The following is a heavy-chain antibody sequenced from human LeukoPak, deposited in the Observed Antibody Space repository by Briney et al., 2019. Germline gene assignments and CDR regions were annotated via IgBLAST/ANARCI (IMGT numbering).Heavy chain of an antibody. CDR1: GGTFSSYA. CDR3: ARDIDYGDYPTY. D-gene: IGHD4-17*01. Sequence: SVKVSCKASGGTFSSYAISWVRQAPGQGLEWMGRIIPILGIANYTQKFQGRVTITADKSTSTAYMELSSLRSEDTAVYYCARDIDYGDYPTYWGQGTLVTVSS. J-gene: IGHJ4*02. V-gene: IGHV1-69*04. CDR2: IIPILGIA.